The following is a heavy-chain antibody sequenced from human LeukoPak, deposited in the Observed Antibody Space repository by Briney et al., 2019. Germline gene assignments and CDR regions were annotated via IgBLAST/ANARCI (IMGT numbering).Heavy chain of an antibody. D-gene: IGHD4-23*01. V-gene: IGHV4-38-2*02. J-gene: IGHJ4*02. Sequence: SETLSLTCTVSGYSISSGYYWGWIRPPPGKGLEWIGSIYHSGSTYYNPSLKSRVTISVDTSKNQFSLKLSSVTAADTAVYYCARDLRHYGGVYFDYWGQGTLVTVSS. CDR3: ARDLRHYGGVYFDY. CDR2: IYHSGST. CDR1: GYSISSGYY.